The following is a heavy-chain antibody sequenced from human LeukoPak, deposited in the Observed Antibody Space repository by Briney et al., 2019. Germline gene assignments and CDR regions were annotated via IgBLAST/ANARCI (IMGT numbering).Heavy chain of an antibody. J-gene: IGHJ4*02. V-gene: IGHV3-11*04. CDR1: GFTFSDYY. Sequence: GGSLRLSCAASGFTFSDYYMSWIRQAPGKRLGWVSYITSSGSTIYYADSVKGRFTISRDNAKNSLYLQMNSLRAEDTAVYYCASVFLADGYKEMAVVGYFDYWGRGTLVTVSS. CDR2: ITSSGSTI. CDR3: ASVFLADGYKEMAVVGYFDY. D-gene: IGHD5-24*01.